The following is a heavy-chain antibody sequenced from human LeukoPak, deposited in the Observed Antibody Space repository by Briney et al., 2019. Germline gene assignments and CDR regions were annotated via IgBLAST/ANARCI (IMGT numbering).Heavy chain of an antibody. CDR2: IYYSRST. CDR1: GGSISSSSYC. CDR3: ARVLNY. Sequence: SETLSLTCTVSGGSISSSSYCWGWMRQPPGKGLEWIGSIYYSRSTYYNPSLNSRVTISVDTSKNQFSLKLSSVTAADTAVYYCARVLNYWGQGTLVTVSS. V-gene: IGHV4-39*07. J-gene: IGHJ4*02.